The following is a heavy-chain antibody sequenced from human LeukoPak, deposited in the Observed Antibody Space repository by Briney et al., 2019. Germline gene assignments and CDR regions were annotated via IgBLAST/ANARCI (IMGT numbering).Heavy chain of an antibody. J-gene: IGHJ3*02. D-gene: IGHD3-16*01. CDR1: GFTFSSYN. CDR3: ARGGAAFDI. Sequence: GGSLRLSCAASGFTFSSYNLNWVRQAPGKGLEWVSSISGTGGSTYYADSVEGRFTISRDNSNNTLFLQMNSLRAEDTAVYYCARGGAAFDIWGQGTMVTVSS. V-gene: IGHV3-23*01. CDR2: ISGTGGST.